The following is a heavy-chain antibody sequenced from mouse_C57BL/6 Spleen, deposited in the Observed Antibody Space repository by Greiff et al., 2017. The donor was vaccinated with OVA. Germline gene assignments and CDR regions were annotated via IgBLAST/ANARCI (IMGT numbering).Heavy chain of an antibody. CDR3: ARRRDVDYFDY. Sequence: QVQLQQSGPELVQPGASVKISCKASGYAFSSSWMNWVKQRPGKGLEWIGRIYPGDGDTNYNGKFKGKATLTADKSSSTAYMQLSSLTSEDSAVYFCARRRDVDYFDYWGQGTTL. J-gene: IGHJ2*01. CDR1: GYAFSSSW. V-gene: IGHV1-82*01. D-gene: IGHD3-3*01. CDR2: IYPGDGDT.